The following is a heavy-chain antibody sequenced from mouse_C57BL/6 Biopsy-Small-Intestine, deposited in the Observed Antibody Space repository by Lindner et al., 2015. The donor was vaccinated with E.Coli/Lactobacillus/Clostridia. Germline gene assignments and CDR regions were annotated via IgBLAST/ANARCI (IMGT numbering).Heavy chain of an antibody. CDR2: ISDGGSYT. V-gene: IGHV5-4*01. CDR3: ARDRSNYDVWFAY. Sequence: VQLQESGGGLVQPKGSLKLSCAASGFTFSSYAMSWVRQTPEKRLEWVATISDGGSYTYYPDNVKGRFTISRDNAKNNLYLQMSHLKSEDTAMYYCARDRSNYDVWFAYWGQGTLVTVSA. CDR1: GFTFSSYA. J-gene: IGHJ3*01. D-gene: IGHD2-5*01.